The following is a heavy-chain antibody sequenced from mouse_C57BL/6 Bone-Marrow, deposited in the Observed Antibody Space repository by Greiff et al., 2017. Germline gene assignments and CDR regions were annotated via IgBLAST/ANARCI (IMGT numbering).Heavy chain of an antibody. CDR2: MHPNGGSP. J-gene: IGHJ4*01. CDR1: GYTFTNYW. D-gene: IGHD2-4*01. Sequence: QVQLKQPGAELVKPGASVKLSCKASGYTFTNYWMHWVKQRPGQGLEWIGMMHPNGGSPDYNEKLKSEATLSVDQSSRTAYMELSSLTSEDSAVYYCARSYDYDDYTMDYWGQGTSVTVSS. CDR3: ARSYDYDDYTMDY. V-gene: IGHV1-64*01.